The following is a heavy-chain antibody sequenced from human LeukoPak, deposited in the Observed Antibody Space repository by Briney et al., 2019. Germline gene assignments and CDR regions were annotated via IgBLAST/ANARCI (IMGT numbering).Heavy chain of an antibody. V-gene: IGHV4-30-4*08. CDR3: ASMQLARYFDY. Sequence: SQTLSLTCTVSGDSISSDDYYWSWIRQSPGKGLEWIGNIYYSGSTYYNPSLRSRVTMSVDTSKNQFSLNLSSVTAADTAVYYCASMQLARYFDYWGQGILATVSS. CDR2: IYYSGST. CDR1: GDSISSDDYY. J-gene: IGHJ4*02. D-gene: IGHD1-14*01.